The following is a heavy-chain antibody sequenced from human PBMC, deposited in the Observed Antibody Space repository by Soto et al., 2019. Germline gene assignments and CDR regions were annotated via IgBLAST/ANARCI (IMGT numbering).Heavy chain of an antibody. Sequence: ETLSLTCTVSGGSISSYYWSWIRQPPGKGLEWIGYIYYSGSTNYNPSLKSRVTISVDTSKNQFSLKLSSVTAADTAVYYCARGDYYGSGSFDYWGQGTLVTVSS. CDR1: GGSISSYY. CDR3: ARGDYYGSGSFDY. D-gene: IGHD3-10*01. J-gene: IGHJ4*02. V-gene: IGHV4-59*08. CDR2: IYYSGST.